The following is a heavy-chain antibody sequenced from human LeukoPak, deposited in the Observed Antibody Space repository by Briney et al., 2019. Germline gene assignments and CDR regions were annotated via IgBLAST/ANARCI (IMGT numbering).Heavy chain of an antibody. Sequence: GGSLGLSCVASGFTFSNYWMHWVRQAPGKGLVWVSRINTDGSTTTYADSVKGRFTISRDNAKNTLYLQMNSLRAEDTAVYYCSNNFHGDYSYWGQGTLVTVSS. V-gene: IGHV3-74*01. CDR2: INTDGSTT. CDR1: GFTFSNYW. D-gene: IGHD4-17*01. J-gene: IGHJ4*02. CDR3: SNNFHGDYSY.